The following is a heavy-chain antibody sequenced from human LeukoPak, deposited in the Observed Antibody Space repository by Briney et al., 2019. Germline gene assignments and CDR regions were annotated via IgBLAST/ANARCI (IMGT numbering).Heavy chain of an antibody. CDR3: ATARSSRDSGSKSGLDY. CDR2: ISPNSGGT. Sequence: ASVKVSCKASGYTFTSYYMHWVRQAPGQGLEWMGWISPNSGGTDLAQKFQGRVTMTRDTSISTAYMELSRLRSDDTAVYYCATARSSRDSGSKSGLDYWGQGTLVTVSS. CDR1: GYTFTSYY. J-gene: IGHJ4*02. D-gene: IGHD1-26*01. V-gene: IGHV1-2*02.